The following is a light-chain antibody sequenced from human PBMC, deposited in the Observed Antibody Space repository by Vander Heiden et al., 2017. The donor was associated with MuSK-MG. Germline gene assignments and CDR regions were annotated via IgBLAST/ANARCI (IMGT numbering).Light chain of an antibody. CDR3: SSYASGNNVV. CDR1: SSDVGAYNY. J-gene: IGLJ1*01. Sequence: QPALTQPPSASRSPGQSVTISCTGTSSDVGAYNYVSWYQQHPGKAPKLMMYEVSKRPSGVPDRFSASKSGNTASLTVSGLQAEDEADYYCSSYASGNNVVFGTGTKVTVL. V-gene: IGLV2-8*01. CDR2: EVS.